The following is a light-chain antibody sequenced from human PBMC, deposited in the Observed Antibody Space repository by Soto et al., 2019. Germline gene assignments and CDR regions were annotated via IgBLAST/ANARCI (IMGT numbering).Light chain of an antibody. V-gene: IGKV4-1*01. J-gene: IGKJ1*01. Sequence: DIVMTQSPDSLAVSLGERATINCRSSQGVLDTSNNKNYVACFQQKLGQPPKLLIYWTSIREFGVPYRFSGSGSGTDFTLTIIGLQAADLAGYYCQQSRVTPWTFGQGTRVDI. CDR3: QQSRVTPWT. CDR2: WTS. CDR1: QGVLDTSNNKNY.